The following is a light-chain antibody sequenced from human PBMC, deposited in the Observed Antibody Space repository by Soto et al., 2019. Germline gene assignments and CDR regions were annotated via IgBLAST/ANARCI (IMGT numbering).Light chain of an antibody. CDR3: LQDYFHPYT. V-gene: IGKV1-6*01. Sequence: AIQMTQSPSSLSAFVGDRVIISCRASQAIAKDLAWYQQKPGKAPKLLINGASSLQSGVPSRFNGSGSGTDFTLTISSLQSDDFATYYCLQDYFHPYTFGQGTKLEIK. CDR1: QAIAKD. CDR2: GAS. J-gene: IGKJ2*01.